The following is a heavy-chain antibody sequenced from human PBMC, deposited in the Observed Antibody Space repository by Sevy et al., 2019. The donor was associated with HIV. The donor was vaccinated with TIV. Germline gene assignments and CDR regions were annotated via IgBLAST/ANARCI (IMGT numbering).Heavy chain of an antibody. CDR1: GFSFSIYW. Sequence: GESLKISCAASGFSFSIYWMSWVRQAPGKGLEWVATMKQDGSEEDYVDSVKGRFTISRDNAKNSLFLQMNRLSAEDTAVYYCVREGLGGYSYTLDYWGHGTLVTVSS. CDR3: VREGLGGYSYTLDY. V-gene: IGHV3-7*01. D-gene: IGHD5-18*01. J-gene: IGHJ4*01. CDR2: MKQDGSEE.